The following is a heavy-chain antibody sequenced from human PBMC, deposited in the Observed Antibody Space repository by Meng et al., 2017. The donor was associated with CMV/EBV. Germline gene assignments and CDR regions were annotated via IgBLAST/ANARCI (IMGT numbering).Heavy chain of an antibody. D-gene: IGHD3-22*01. Sequence: GEFLKISCAASGFIFDDYAMHWVRQAPGKGLEWVSLISWNGGSTYYADSVKGRFTISRDNSKNSLYLQMTSLRTEDTALYYCTKEQNTFYYDSTGYYPWYYGMDVWGQGTTVTVSS. CDR3: TKEQNTFYYDSTGYYPWYYGMDV. CDR1: GFIFDDYA. J-gene: IGHJ6*02. CDR2: ISWNGGST. V-gene: IGHV3-43D*03.